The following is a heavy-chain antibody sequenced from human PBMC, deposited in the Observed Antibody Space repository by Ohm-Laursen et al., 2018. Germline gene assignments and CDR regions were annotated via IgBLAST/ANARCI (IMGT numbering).Heavy chain of an antibody. J-gene: IGHJ3*02. D-gene: IGHD3-16*01. CDR1: GFIFDDYA. CDR2: ISRNSRSL. V-gene: IGHV3-9*01. Sequence: SLRLSCSASGFIFDDYAMHWVRQAPGKGLEWVSGISRNSRSLGYADSVKGRFTISRDNSKNTLYLQMNSLRAEDTAVYYCARDGGSYQDDVFDIWGQGTMVTVSS. CDR3: ARDGGSYQDDVFDI.